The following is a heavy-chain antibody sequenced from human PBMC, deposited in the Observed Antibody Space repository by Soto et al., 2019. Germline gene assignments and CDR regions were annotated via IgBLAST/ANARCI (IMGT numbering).Heavy chain of an antibody. CDR3: ARQGPTMIVVVIKGP. CDR2: IYYSGST. Sequence: PSETLSLTCTVSGGSISSSSYYWGWIRQPPGKGLEWIGSIYYSGSTYYNPSLKSRVTISVDTSKNQFSLKLSSVTAADTAVYYCARQGPTMIVVVIKGPWGQGTLVTVSS. V-gene: IGHV4-39*01. CDR1: GGSISSSSYY. J-gene: IGHJ5*02. D-gene: IGHD3-22*01.